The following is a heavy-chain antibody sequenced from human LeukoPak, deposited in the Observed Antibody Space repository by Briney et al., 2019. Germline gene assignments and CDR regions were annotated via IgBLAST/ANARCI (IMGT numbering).Heavy chain of an antibody. CDR3: ARWGSSSSGAD. V-gene: IGHV4-39*01. CDR2: IYSGST. CDR1: GGSTSSSSHY. Sequence: SETLSLTCTVSGGSTSSSSHYWGWIRQPPGTGLEWIGSIYSGSTYYNPSLQSRVTISADTSKNQFSLKLSSVTAADTAAYYCARWGSSSSGADWGQGTLVTVSS. J-gene: IGHJ4*02. D-gene: IGHD6-6*01.